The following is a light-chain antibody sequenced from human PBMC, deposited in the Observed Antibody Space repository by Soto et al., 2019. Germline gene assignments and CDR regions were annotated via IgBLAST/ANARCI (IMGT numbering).Light chain of an antibody. CDR1: QSVSSI. V-gene: IGKV3-15*01. Sequence: EIVMTQSPATLSVSPGERATLSCRASQSVSSILAWYQQKPGQAPRLLIYGASTRAIDIPARFGGSGSGTEFTLTISSLQSEDFAVYYCQQYKNWPYTFGQGTKLEIK. CDR2: GAS. CDR3: QQYKNWPYT. J-gene: IGKJ2*01.